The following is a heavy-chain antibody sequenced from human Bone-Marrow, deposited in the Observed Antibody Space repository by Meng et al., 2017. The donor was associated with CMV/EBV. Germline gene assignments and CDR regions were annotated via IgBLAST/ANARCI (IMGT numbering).Heavy chain of an antibody. J-gene: IGHJ4*02. CDR2: ISGSGGST. CDR1: GFTFSSYA. Sequence: GESLKISCAASGFTFSSYAMSWVRQAPGKGLEWVSAISGSGGSTYYADSVKGRFTISRDNSKNTLYLQMDSLRAEDTAVYYCATGGSYYDSSGYWGYWGQGTLVTVSS. D-gene: IGHD3-22*01. CDR3: ATGGSYYDSSGYWGY. V-gene: IGHV3-23*01.